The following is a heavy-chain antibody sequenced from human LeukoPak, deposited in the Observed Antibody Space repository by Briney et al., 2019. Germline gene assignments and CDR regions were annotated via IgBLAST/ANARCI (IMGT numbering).Heavy chain of an antibody. CDR1: GYTFTSYD. D-gene: IGHD3-3*01. CDR3: ARGQTRRFLEWLYFDY. J-gene: IGHJ4*02. V-gene: IGHV1-8*01. CDR2: MNPNSGNT. Sequence: ASVKVSCKASGYTFTSYDINWVRQATGQGLEWMGWMNPNSGNTGYAQKFQGRVTMTRNTSISTAYMELSSLRSEDTAVYYCARGQTRRFLEWLYFDYWGQGTLVTVSS.